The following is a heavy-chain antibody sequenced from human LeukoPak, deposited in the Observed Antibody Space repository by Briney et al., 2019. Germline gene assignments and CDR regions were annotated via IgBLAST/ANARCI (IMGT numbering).Heavy chain of an antibody. CDR3: ARDSSGYGDYFDY. CDR1: GFTFSSYW. CDR2: IKQDGSEK. J-gene: IGHJ4*02. D-gene: IGHD6-19*01. V-gene: IGHV3-7*01. Sequence: GGSLRLSCAASGFTFSSYWMSWVRQAPGKGLEWVANIKQDGSEKYYVDSVKGRFTISRDNAKNSLYLQMNSLRAEDTAAYYCARDSSGYGDYFDYWGQGTLVTVSS.